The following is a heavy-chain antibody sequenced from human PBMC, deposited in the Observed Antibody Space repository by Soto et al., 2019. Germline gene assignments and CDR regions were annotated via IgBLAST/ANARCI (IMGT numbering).Heavy chain of an antibody. Sequence: QVQLVESGGGVVQPGRSLRLSCAASGFTFSSYGMHWVRQAPGKGLEWVAVISYDGSNKYYADSVKGRFTISRDNSKNTLYLQMNSLRAEDTAVYYCANGLLGAWFGEPYGMDVWGQGTTVTVSS. D-gene: IGHD3-10*01. J-gene: IGHJ6*02. CDR2: ISYDGSNK. CDR3: ANGLLGAWFGEPYGMDV. V-gene: IGHV3-30*18. CDR1: GFTFSSYG.